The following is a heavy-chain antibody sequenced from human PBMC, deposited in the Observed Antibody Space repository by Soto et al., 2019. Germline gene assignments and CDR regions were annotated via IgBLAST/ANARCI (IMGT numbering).Heavy chain of an antibody. J-gene: IGHJ5*02. CDR1: GYTFTSYD. Sequence: QVQLVQSGAEVKKPGASVKVSCKASGYTFTSYDINGVRQATGQGLEWMGWMNPNSGNTGHAQKFQGRVTMTRNTSVSIAYMELRSLTSEDTAVYYCARVITIFVVVDPGGQGTLVTVSS. CDR2: MNPNSGNT. D-gene: IGHD3-3*01. CDR3: ARVITIFVVVDP. V-gene: IGHV1-8*01.